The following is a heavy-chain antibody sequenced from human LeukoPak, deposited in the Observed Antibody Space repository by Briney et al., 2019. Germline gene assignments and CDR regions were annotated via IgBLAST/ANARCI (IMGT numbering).Heavy chain of an antibody. V-gene: IGHV3-21*01. CDR3: ARGYSSSWYFDY. CDR1: GFTVDGNY. J-gene: IGHJ4*02. CDR2: ISSSSSYI. Sequence: GGSLRLSCAASGFTVDGNYLSWVRQAPGKGLGWVSSISSSSSYIYYADSVKGRFTISRDNAKNSLYLQMNSLRAEDTAVYYCARGYSSSWYFDYWGQGTLVTVSS. D-gene: IGHD6-13*01.